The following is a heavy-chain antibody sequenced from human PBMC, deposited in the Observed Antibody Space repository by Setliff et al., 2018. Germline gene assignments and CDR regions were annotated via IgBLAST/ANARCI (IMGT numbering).Heavy chain of an antibody. CDR1: GFTFSRYW. V-gene: IGHV3-7*01. CDR2: IKQDGSEK. Sequence: GGSLRLSCAASGFTFSRYWMSWVRQAPGKGLEWVANIKQDGSEKYYVDSVKGRFTISRDNAKNSLYLQMNSLRAEDTAVYYCARDVRVYDSSGYYYYYYGMDVWGQGTTVTVSS. J-gene: IGHJ6*02. D-gene: IGHD3-22*01. CDR3: ARDVRVYDSSGYYYYYYGMDV.